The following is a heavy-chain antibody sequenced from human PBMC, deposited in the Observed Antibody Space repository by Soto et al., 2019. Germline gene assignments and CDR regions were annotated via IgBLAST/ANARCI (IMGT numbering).Heavy chain of an antibody. CDR2: ISSSGSTI. Sequence: GGSLRLSCAASGFTFSSYEMNWVRQAPGKGLEWVSYISSSGSTIYYADSVKGRFTISRDNAKNSLYLQMNSLRAEDTAVYYCARDLRIAVAGRFDNWGQGTLVTVSS. V-gene: IGHV3-48*03. CDR3: ARDLRIAVAGRFDN. D-gene: IGHD6-19*01. J-gene: IGHJ4*02. CDR1: GFTFSSYE.